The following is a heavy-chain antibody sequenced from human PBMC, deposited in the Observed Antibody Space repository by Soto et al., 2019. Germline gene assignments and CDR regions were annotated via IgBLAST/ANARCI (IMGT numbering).Heavy chain of an antibody. CDR1: GFTFSTYE. V-gene: IGHV3-48*03. D-gene: IGHD1-26*01. Sequence: GGSLRLSCAASGFTFSTYEMNWVRQAPGEGLEWVSYISSSSSAIYYADSVKGRFTISRDNAKSSLYLQMNSLRADDTAVYYCARDLVGPTHSDCCGHGTLVTVSS. CDR2: ISSSSSAI. J-gene: IGHJ4*01. CDR3: ARDLVGPTHSDC.